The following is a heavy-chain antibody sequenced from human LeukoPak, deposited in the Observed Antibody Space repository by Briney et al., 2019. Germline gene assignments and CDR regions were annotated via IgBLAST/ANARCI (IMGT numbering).Heavy chain of an antibody. CDR2: INPNSGGT. CDR3: ARASIDSSGLDY. CDR1: GYTFTGYY. J-gene: IGHJ4*02. D-gene: IGHD6-19*01. Sequence: AASVKVSCKASGYTFTGYYMHWVRQAPGQGLEWMGWINPNSGGTNYAQKFQGKVTMTRDTSISTAYMELSRLRSDDTAVYYCARASIDSSGLDYWGQGTLVTVSS. V-gene: IGHV1-2*02.